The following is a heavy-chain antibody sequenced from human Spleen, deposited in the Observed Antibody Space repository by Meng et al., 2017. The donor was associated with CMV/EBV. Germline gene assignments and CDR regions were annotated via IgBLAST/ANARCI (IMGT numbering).Heavy chain of an antibody. J-gene: IGHJ4*02. Sequence: LRLSCAASGFTFSNYAMTWVRQAPGKGLEWVSGIRGDDGRTFYAGSVKGRFTISRDDSRNTLYLQMNSLRADDTAVYYCAKATDFDYWGQGTLVTVSS. CDR1: GFTFSNYA. V-gene: IGHV3-23*01. CDR2: IRGDDGRT. D-gene: IGHD1-26*01. CDR3: AKATDFDY.